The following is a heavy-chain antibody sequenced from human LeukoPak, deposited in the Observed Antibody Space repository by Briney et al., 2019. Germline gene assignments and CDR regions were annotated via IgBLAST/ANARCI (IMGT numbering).Heavy chain of an antibody. V-gene: IGHV1-2*02. CDR3: ARVADPTQSVLLWFGELFDY. CDR1: GYTFTGYY. D-gene: IGHD3-10*01. CDR2: INPNSGGT. J-gene: IGHJ4*02. Sequence: ASVMVSCKASGYTFTGYYMHWVRQAPGQGLEWMGWINPNSGGTNYAQKFQGRVTMTRDTSISTAYMELSRLRSDDTAVYYCARVADPTQSVLLWFGELFDYWGQGTLVTVSS.